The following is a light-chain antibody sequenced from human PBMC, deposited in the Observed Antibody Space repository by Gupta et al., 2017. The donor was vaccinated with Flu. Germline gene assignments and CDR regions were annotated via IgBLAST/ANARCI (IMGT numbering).Light chain of an antibody. CDR1: ISNIGRNT. CDR3: AAWDDSLNAVV. J-gene: IGLJ2*01. Sequence: QSVLTQPPSASGTPGQRVTISFSGTISNIGRNTVNWYQQLPGTAPKLLIYGNDQGPSGVPDRFSGSKAGTSASLAISGLQSEDEAAYYCAAWDDSLNAVVFGGGTKLTVL. CDR2: GND. V-gene: IGLV1-44*01.